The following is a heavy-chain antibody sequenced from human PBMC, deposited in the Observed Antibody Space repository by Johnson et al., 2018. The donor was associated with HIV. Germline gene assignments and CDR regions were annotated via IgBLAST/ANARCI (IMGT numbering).Heavy chain of an antibody. Sequence: LLVESGGGLVQPGRSLRLSCAASGFTFDDYAMHWVRQAPGKGLESVSGINWNGGSTGYADSVKGRFTISRDNANNSLHLQMNSLRAEDTALYYCARVIGYDSSGKAFDIWGRGTMVTVSS. CDR3: ARVIGYDSSGKAFDI. J-gene: IGHJ3*02. CDR1: GFTFDDYA. V-gene: IGHV3-9*01. CDR2: INWNGGST. D-gene: IGHD3-22*01.